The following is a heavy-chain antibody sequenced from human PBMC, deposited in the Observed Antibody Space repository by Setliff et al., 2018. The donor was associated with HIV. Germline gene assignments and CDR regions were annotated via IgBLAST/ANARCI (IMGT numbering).Heavy chain of an antibody. CDR2: IYHSGGT. CDR3: TRSIEN. CDR1: GYSISSGYY. V-gene: IGHV4-38-2*01. J-gene: IGHJ4*02. D-gene: IGHD2-21*01. Sequence: SETLSLTCAVSGYSISSGYYWGWIRQPPGRGLEWIGNIYHSGGTYYNPSLKSRVTISVDTSKNQFSLKLSSVTAADTAVYYCTRSIENWGQGSLVTVSS.